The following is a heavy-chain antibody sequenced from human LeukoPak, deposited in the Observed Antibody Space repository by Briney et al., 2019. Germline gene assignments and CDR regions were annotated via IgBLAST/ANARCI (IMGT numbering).Heavy chain of an antibody. D-gene: IGHD2-15*01. CDR3: ARTTEGYCRGGSCYYYYYYMDV. CDR2: IYYSGST. J-gene: IGHJ6*03. Sequence: SETLSLTCTVSGGSISSYYWSWIRQPPGKGLEWIGYIYYSGSTNYNPSLKSRVTISVDTSKNQFSLKLSSVTAADTAVYYCARTTEGYCRGGSCYYYYYYMDVCGKGTTVTVSS. V-gene: IGHV4-59*01. CDR1: GGSISSYY.